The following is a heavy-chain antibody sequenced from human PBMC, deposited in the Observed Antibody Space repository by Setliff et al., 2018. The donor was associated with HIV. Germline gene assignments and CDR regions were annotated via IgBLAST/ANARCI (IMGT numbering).Heavy chain of an antibody. CDR3: AREVGGRNTLGSCVLDY. D-gene: IGHD1-26*01. CDR1: GGTFNSYT. CDR2: IITILGIP. V-gene: IGHV1-69*10. J-gene: IGHJ4*02. Sequence: SVKVSCKASGGTFNSYTFTWVRQAPGQGPEWMGGIITILGIPNYAPKFQHRVTISADESTKTIYMELSNLKSDDTAVYFCAREVGGRNTLGSCVLDYWGQGTPVTVSS.